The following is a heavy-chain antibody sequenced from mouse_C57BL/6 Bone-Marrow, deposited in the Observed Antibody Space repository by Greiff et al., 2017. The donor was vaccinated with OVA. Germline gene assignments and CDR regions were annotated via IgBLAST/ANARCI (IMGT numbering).Heavy chain of an antibody. CDR3: ARNYYGSSYWYVDV. Sequence: VKLEESGPGLVQPSQSLSITCTVSGFSLTSYGVHWVRQSPGKGLEWLGVIWSGGSTDYNAAFKSRLSISKDNSKSQVFFKMNRLQADDTAIYYCARNYYGSSYWYVDVWGTGTTVTVS. CDR2: IWSGGST. D-gene: IGHD1-1*01. J-gene: IGHJ1*03. V-gene: IGHV2-2*01. CDR1: GFSLTSYG.